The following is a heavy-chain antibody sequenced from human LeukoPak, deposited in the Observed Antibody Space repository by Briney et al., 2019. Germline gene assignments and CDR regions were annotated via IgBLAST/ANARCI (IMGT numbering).Heavy chain of an antibody. CDR2: IYPGDSDT. CDR3: ARLWVSYANHAFGSSQYHGHFDY. Sequence: GESLKISCKGSGYSFTSYWIGWVRQMPGKGLEWMGIIYPGDSDTRYSPSFQGQVTISADKSISTAYLQWSSLKASDTAMYYCARLWVSYANHAFGSSQYHGHFDYWGQGTLVTVSS. J-gene: IGHJ4*02. D-gene: IGHD6-13*01. V-gene: IGHV5-51*01. CDR1: GYSFTSYW.